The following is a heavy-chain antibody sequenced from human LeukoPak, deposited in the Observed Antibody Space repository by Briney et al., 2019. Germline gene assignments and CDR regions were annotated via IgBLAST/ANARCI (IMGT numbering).Heavy chain of an antibody. CDR1: GGSISSYY. CDR3: ARFRVGSGWYFDY. V-gene: IGHV4-59*08. D-gene: IGHD6-19*01. CDR2: IYYSGGT. J-gene: IGHJ4*02. Sequence: PSETLSLTCTVSGGSISSYYWSWIRQPPGKGLEWIGYIYYSGGTSYNPSLKSRVTISVDTSKNQFSLKLSSVTAADTAVYYCARFRVGSGWYFDYWGQGTLVTVSS.